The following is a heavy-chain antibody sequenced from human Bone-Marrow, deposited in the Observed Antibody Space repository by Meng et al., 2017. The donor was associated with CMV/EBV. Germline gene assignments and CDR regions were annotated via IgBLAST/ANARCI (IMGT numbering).Heavy chain of an antibody. CDR1: GYTFTGYY. CDR3: SRGYEAGVPHFDY. D-gene: IGHD5-12*01. V-gene: IGHV1-2*02. Sequence: ASVKVSCKASGYTFTGYYMHWVRQAPGQGLEWMGWINPNSGGTNYAQKFQGRVTMTRDKSSSTAYMEVSRLTSDDTAIYYCSRGYEAGVPHFDYWGQGTLVTVSS. CDR2: INPNSGGT. J-gene: IGHJ4*02.